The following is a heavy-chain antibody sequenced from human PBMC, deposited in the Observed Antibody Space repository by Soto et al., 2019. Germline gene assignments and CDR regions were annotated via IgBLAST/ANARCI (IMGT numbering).Heavy chain of an antibody. J-gene: IGHJ6*02. V-gene: IGHV3-23*01. CDR3: TTVDDILTGYSYYYGMYI. CDR2: ISGSGTST. CDR1: GFDFTKSA. D-gene: IGHD3-9*01. Sequence: EVQLLESGGGLVQPGGSLRLSCAASGFDFTKSAMHWVRQAPGKGLQWVSGISGSGTSTSHGDSVKGQYTISRENSKNTLDLNMNRRRADDAAVHYCTTVDDILTGYSYYYGMYIWGQGSTVTVFS.